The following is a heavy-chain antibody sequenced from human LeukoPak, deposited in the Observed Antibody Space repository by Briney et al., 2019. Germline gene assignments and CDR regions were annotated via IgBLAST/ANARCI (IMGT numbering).Heavy chain of an antibody. J-gene: IGHJ4*02. CDR3: ARRFDC. CDR2: IYSGGNT. Sequence: GGSLRLSCEAFGFIVRRNYMIWVRQAPGKGLEWVSVIYSGGNTYYADSVKGRFTISRDNARNSLYLQMSSLRDEDSAVYFCARRFDCWGQGTLVTVSS. V-gene: IGHV3-66*01. CDR1: GFIVRRNY.